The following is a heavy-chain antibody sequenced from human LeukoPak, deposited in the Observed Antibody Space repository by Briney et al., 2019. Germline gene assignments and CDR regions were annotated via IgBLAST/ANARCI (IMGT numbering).Heavy chain of an antibody. V-gene: IGHV7-4-1*02. D-gene: IGHD2-15*01. J-gene: IGHJ4*02. CDR3: AGVAGYCSENSCYPLD. CDR1: GYTFTNYA. CDR2: INTNTGNP. Sequence: ASVKVSCKASGYTFTNYAINWVRQAPGQGLEWMGWINTNTGNPTYAQGFTGRFVFSLDTSVSTAYLQISSLKAEDTAVYYCAGVAGYCSENSCYPLDWGQGTLVTVSS.